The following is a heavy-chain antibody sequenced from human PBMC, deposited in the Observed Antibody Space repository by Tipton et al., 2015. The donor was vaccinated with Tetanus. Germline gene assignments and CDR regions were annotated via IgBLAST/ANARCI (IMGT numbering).Heavy chain of an antibody. CDR3: ARVKGTYNHYGLDV. J-gene: IGHJ6*02. Sequence: TLSLTCAVSGGSISSGDYSWSWIRQPPGKGLEWIGYIYDSGSTYYNPSLKSRVTISEYRSKNQISLRLRSVTAADTAVYYCARVKGTYNHYGLDVWGQGTTVTVAS. V-gene: IGHV4-30-2*01. D-gene: IGHD3-10*01. CDR2: IYDSGST. CDR1: GGSISSGDYS.